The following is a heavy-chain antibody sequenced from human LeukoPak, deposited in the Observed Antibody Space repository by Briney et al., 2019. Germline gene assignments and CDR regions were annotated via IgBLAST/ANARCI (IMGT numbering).Heavy chain of an antibody. V-gene: IGHV4-4*02. CDR1: GGSISNGTW. CDR2: MYHSEST. Sequence: PSGTLSLTCAVSGGSISNGTWWSWVRQSPVKGLEWIGEMYHSESTNYNPSLKSRVTISVDKSNNQFSLKLISVTAADTAMYYCASGTSWYYYYWGQGTLVTVSS. D-gene: IGHD6-13*01. CDR3: ASGTSWYYYY. J-gene: IGHJ4*02.